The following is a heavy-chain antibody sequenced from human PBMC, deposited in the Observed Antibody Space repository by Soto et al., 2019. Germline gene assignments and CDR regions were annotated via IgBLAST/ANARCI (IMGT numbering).Heavy chain of an antibody. Sequence: SAKVSCKASRGTFSSYIISCVQQAPGQGLEWMGRIIPILGIANYAQKFQGRVTITADKSTSTAYMERSSLRSEDTAVYYCARDRGKLATRGTYYYYYYMDVGGKGTTVTVSS. CDR3: ARDRGKLATRGTYYYYYYMDV. D-gene: IGHD3-10*01. J-gene: IGHJ6*03. CDR1: RGTFSSYI. CDR2: IIPILGIA. V-gene: IGHV1-69*04.